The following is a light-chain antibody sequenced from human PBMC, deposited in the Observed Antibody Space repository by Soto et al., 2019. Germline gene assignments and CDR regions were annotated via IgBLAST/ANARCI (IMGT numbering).Light chain of an antibody. CDR3: QQYNSFPYT. Sequence: DIQMTQSPSTLSASVGDRVTITCRASQSRSSWLAWYQQKPGKAPNLLIYKASSLASGVPSRFSGSGSGTEFTLTISSLQPDDFATYYCQQYNSFPYTFGQGTKLEIK. CDR2: KAS. J-gene: IGKJ2*01. CDR1: QSRSSW. V-gene: IGKV1-5*03.